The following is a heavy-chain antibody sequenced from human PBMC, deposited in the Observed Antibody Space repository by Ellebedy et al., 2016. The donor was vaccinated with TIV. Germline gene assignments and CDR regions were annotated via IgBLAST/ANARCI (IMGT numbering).Heavy chain of an antibody. Sequence: SQTLSLTCXVSGGSLSESWWSWIRQSPGKGLEYIGEVNYRGTTNSNSFLKSRLTMSVDTSTKTFSLNLTSVTAADTAVYYCARLAARPGSPYFYYLDVWGKGTTVTVSS. CDR2: VNYRGTT. V-gene: IGHV4-34*01. CDR1: GGSLSESW. D-gene: IGHD6-6*01. J-gene: IGHJ6*03. CDR3: ARLAARPGSPYFYYLDV.